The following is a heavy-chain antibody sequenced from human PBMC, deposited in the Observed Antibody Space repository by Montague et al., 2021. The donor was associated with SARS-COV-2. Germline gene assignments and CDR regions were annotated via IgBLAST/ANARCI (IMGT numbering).Heavy chain of an antibody. D-gene: IGHD1-14*01. J-gene: IGHJ3*02. CDR3: ARETMTADAFDI. CDR1: GASVSRSD. CDR2: FYSVGST. V-gene: IGHV4-59*02. Sequence: SETLSLTCTVSGASVSRSDWGWIRQSPGKGLEWIGYFYSVGSTDYNPSLKSRVTISRDTSKNQFSLKVRSVTAADTAIYYCARETMTADAFDIWGQGTMVTVSS.